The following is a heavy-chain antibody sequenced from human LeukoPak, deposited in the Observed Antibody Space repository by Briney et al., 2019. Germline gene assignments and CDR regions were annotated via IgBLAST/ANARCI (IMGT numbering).Heavy chain of an antibody. D-gene: IGHD2-2*01. CDR2: IGISSGNT. J-gene: IGHJ4*02. Sequence: GGSLRLSCAASGFTFSSYSMNWVRQAPGKGLEWTSYIGISSGNTKYADSVKGRFTISGDKAKNSVYLQMNSLRVEDTAVYYCARDTKYAFDNWGQGTLVTVSS. V-gene: IGHV3-48*01. CDR1: GFTFSSYS. CDR3: ARDTKYAFDN.